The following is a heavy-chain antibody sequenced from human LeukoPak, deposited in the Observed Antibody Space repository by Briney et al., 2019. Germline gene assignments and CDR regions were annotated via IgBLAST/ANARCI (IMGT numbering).Heavy chain of an antibody. CDR2: ISGSGDNT. V-gene: IGHV3-23*01. CDR3: ARGPAANSGNYYAGDY. CDR1: GFTFSSYG. Sequence: GGSLRLSCAASGFTFSSYGMHWVRQAPGKGLEWVSTISGSGDNTYYADSVKGRFTISRDNAKNTLYLQMNSLKSEDSAAYYCARGPAANSGNYYAGDYWGQGTLVTVSS. J-gene: IGHJ4*02. D-gene: IGHD1-26*01.